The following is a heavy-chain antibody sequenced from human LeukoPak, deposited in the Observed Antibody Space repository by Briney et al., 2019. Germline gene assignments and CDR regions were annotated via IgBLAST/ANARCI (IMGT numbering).Heavy chain of an antibody. V-gene: IGHV4-59*01. Sequence: SETLSLTCAVYGGSFSGYYWSWIRQPPGKGLEWIGYIYYSGSTNYNPSLKGRVTISVDTSKNQFSLKLSSVTAADTAVYYCARVGATYDAFDIWGQGTMVTVSS. CDR1: GGSFSGYY. CDR2: IYYSGST. CDR3: ARVGATYDAFDI. J-gene: IGHJ3*02. D-gene: IGHD1-26*01.